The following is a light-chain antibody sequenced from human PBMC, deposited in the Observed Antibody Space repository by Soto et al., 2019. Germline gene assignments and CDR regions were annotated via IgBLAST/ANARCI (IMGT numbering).Light chain of an antibody. J-gene: IGKJ1*01. CDR3: QHYDTYTWT. Sequence: DIQMTQSPSTLSAPVGDRATITCRASQTITDWLAWYQQKPGKAPRLLIYKASTLESGVPSRFSGSGSGTEFTLTISSLQPDDFATYYCQHYDTYTWTFGQGTKVEIK. V-gene: IGKV1-5*03. CDR2: KAS. CDR1: QTITDW.